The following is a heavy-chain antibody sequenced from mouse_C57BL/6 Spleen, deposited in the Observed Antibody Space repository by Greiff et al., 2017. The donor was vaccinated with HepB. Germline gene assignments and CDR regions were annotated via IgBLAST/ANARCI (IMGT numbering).Heavy chain of an antibody. CDR3: ARRLRRALYAMDY. CDR2: INPNNGGT. D-gene: IGHD1-1*01. J-gene: IGHJ4*01. V-gene: IGHV1-26*01. CDR1: GYTFTDYY. Sequence: VQLQQSGPELVKPGASVKISCKASGYTFTDYYMNWVKQSHGKSLEWIGDINPNNGGTSYNQKFKGKATLTVDKSSSTAYMELRSLTSEDSAVYYCARRLRRALYAMDYWGQGTSVTVSS.